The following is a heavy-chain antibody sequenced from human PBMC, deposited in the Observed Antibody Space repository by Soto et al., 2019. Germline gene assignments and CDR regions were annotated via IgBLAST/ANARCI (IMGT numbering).Heavy chain of an antibody. CDR1: GFTFSDYY. CDR3: ARGVGVRGDPNWFDP. V-gene: IGHV3-11*06. CDR2: ISSSSSYT. D-gene: IGHD3-10*02. J-gene: IGHJ5*02. Sequence: GGSLRLSCAASGFTFSDYYMSWIRQAPGKGLEWVSYISSSSSYTNYADSVKGRFTISRDNAKNSLYLQMNSLRAEDTAVYYCARGVGVRGDPNWFDPWGQGTLVTVSS.